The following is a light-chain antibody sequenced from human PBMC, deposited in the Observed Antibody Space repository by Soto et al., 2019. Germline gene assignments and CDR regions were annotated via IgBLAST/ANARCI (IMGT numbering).Light chain of an antibody. Sequence: EVVLTQSPATLSLSPGERATLSCRASQGVSSYLAWYQQKPGQAPTLLIYDASNRATGIPARFSGSGSGTDFTLTISSLEPEDFAVYYCQQRSNWPRTFGQGTKVDIK. CDR3: QQRSNWPRT. CDR1: QGVSSY. CDR2: DAS. V-gene: IGKV3-11*01. J-gene: IGKJ1*01.